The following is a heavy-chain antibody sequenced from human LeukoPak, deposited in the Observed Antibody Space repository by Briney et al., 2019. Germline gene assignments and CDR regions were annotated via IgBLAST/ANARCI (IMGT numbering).Heavy chain of an antibody. CDR3: ATEGFDP. J-gene: IGHJ5*02. Sequence: PGGSLRLSCAASGVTFSRYGMHWVRQAPGKGLEWVSFIRYDGSDKYYVDSVKGRFTIPRDNSKNTLYLQLNSLRVEDTAVYYCATEGFDPWGQGTLVTVSS. V-gene: IGHV3-30*02. CDR1: GVTFSRYG. CDR2: IRYDGSDK.